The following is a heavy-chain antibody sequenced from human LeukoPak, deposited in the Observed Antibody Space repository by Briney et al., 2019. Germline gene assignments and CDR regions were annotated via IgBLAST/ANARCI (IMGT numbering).Heavy chain of an antibody. V-gene: IGHV4-61*02. D-gene: IGHD2-2*01. Sequence: PSETLSLTCTVSGGSISSGSYYWSWIRQPAGKGLEWIGRIYTSGSTNYNPSLKSRVTISVDTSKNQFSLKLSSVTAADTAVYYCARRDQRPASPFFDYWGQGTLVTVSS. CDR1: GGSISSGSYY. CDR3: ARRDQRPASPFFDY. CDR2: IYTSGST. J-gene: IGHJ4*02.